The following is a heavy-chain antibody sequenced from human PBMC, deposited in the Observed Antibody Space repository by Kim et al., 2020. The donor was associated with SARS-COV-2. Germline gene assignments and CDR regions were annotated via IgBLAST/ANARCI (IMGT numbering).Heavy chain of an antibody. Sequence: YAQKLQGRVTMTTDTSTSTAYMELRSLRSDDTAVYYCARGLLHLLDGVDYWGQGTLVTVSS. J-gene: IGHJ4*02. V-gene: IGHV1-18*01. CDR3: ARGLLHLLDGVDY. D-gene: IGHD3-22*01.